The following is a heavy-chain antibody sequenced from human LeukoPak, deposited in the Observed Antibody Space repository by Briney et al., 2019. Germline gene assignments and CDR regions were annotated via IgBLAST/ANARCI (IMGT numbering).Heavy chain of an antibody. CDR1: GGSISSSSYY. D-gene: IGHD3-10*01. CDR3: ARYMVRGVNPAGIDY. J-gene: IGHJ4*02. Sequence: SETLSLTCTVSGGSISSSSYYWGWIRQPPGKGLEWIGSIYYSGSTYYNPSLKSRVTISVDKSKNQFSLKLSSVTAADTAVYYCARYMVRGVNPAGIDYWGQGTLVTVSS. V-gene: IGHV4-39*07. CDR2: IYYSGST.